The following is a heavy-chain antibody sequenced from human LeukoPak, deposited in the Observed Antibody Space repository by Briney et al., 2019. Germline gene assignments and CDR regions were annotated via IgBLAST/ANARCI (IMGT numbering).Heavy chain of an antibody. V-gene: IGHV3-21*04. CDR3: ARAGAIKFRDFDY. CDR1: GFTFRNYS. CDR2: ITSSGSYI. D-gene: IGHD3-10*01. Sequence: GGSLRLSCAASGFTFRNYSMNWVRQAPGKGLEWVSSITSSGSYIYYADSVKGRFTISRDNARNSLYLQMNSLRAEDTAIYYCARAGAIKFRDFDYWGQGTLVTVSS. J-gene: IGHJ4*02.